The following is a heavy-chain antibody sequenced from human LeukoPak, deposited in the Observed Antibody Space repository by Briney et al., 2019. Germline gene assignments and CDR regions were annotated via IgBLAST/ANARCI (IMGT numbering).Heavy chain of an antibody. D-gene: IGHD6-19*01. CDR2: IHYSGST. J-gene: IGHJ4*02. Sequence: SETLSLTCTVSGGSISAYHWTWIRQPPGKGLEWIGYIHYSGSTTYNPSLKGRVTISVDTSNSQFSLNLNSVTAADTAVYYCARGAGWYDYWGQGTLVTVSS. V-gene: IGHV4-59*01. CDR1: GGSISAYH. CDR3: ARGAGWYDY.